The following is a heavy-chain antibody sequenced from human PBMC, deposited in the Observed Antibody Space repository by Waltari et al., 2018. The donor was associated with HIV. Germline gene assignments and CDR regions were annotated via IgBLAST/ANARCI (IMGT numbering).Heavy chain of an antibody. CDR2: ISSSSSYI. D-gene: IGHD1-26*01. Sequence: EVQLVESGGGLVKPGGSLRLSCAASGFTFSSYSMNWVRQAPGKGLEWVSSISSSSSYIYYADSVKGRFTISRDNAKNSLYLQMNSLRAEDTAVYYCASIRAYHYGIDVWGQGTTVTVSS. V-gene: IGHV3-21*01. CDR3: ASIRAYHYGIDV. CDR1: GFTFSSYS. J-gene: IGHJ6*02.